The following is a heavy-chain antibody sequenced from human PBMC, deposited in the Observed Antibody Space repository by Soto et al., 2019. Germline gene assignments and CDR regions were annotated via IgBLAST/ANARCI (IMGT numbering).Heavy chain of an antibody. V-gene: IGHV3-11*01. CDR1: GFSFSDYD. CDR3: ARDLYGLDV. J-gene: IGHJ6*02. CDR2: ISRTDSSK. Sequence: QVQLVESGGGLVKPGGSLRLSCAATGFSFSDYDMTWIRQAPGQGLEWLSYISRTDSSKYYAGSVKGRFTISVDSAKRSVYLQMNSLRADDTAVYYCARDLYGLDVWGQATTVIVSS.